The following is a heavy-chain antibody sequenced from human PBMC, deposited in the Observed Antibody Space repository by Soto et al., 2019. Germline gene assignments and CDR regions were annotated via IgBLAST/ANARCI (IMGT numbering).Heavy chain of an antibody. CDR2: ISYDGSNK. D-gene: IGHD1-26*01. CDR3: AKDREEWELQFDY. V-gene: IGHV3-30*18. J-gene: IGHJ4*02. Sequence: GGSLRLSCAASGFTFSSYGMHWVRQAPGKGLEWVAVISYDGSNKYYADSVKGRFTISRDNSKNTLYLQMNSLRAEDTAVYYCAKDREEWELQFDYWGQGTLVTVSS. CDR1: GFTFSSYG.